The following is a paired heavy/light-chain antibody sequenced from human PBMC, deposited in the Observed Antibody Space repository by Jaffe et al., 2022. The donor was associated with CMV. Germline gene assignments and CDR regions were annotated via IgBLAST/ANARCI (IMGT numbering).Light chain of an antibody. CDR2: AAS. CDR1: QTINTY. J-gene: IGKJ4*01. CDR3: QQSYDTPLS. V-gene: IGKV1-39*01. Sequence: DIQMTQSPSSLSASVGDRVTITCRASQTINTYLNWYQQRPGKAPKLLIYAASSLHSGVPSRFSGSGSGTDFTLTISSLQPEDFANYYCQQSYDTPLSFGGGTKVEIK.
Heavy chain of an antibody. CDR2: MNTNTGNT. CDR1: GYTFTNYD. D-gene: IGHD3-9*01. J-gene: IGHJ6*02. CDR3: VRVSRDILTAYYIGMDV. Sequence: QVQLVQSGAEVKRPGASVKVSCKASGYTFTNYDINWVRQATGQGLEWMGWMNTNTGNTGFAQKFQGRVTVTRDTSISTAYMELSSLRSEDTAIYYCVRVSRDILTAYYIGMDVWGQGTSVTVSS. V-gene: IGHV1-8*01.